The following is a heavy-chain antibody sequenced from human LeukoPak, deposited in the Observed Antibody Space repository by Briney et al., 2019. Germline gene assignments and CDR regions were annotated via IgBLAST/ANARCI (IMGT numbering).Heavy chain of an antibody. CDR1: GFTFSRYG. J-gene: IGHJ4*02. CDR2: IRGSGGST. Sequence: GGSLRLSCEASGFTFSRYGMSWVRQAPGKGLEWVSAIRGSGGSTYYADSVKGRFTISRDNSKNTLYLQMNSLRAEDTAVYFCAKSPVSSCRGSFCYPFDYWGQGNLVTVSS. D-gene: IGHD2-15*01. CDR3: AKSPVSSCRGSFCYPFDY. V-gene: IGHV3-23*01.